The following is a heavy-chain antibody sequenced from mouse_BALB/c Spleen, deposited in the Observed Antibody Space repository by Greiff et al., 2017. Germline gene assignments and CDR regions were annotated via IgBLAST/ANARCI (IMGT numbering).Heavy chain of an antibody. CDR1: GFSLTSYG. Sequence: VHLVESGPGLVQPSQSLSITCTVSGFSLTSYGVHWVRQSPGKGLEWLGVIWSGGSTDYNAAFISRLSISKDNSKSQVFFKMHSLQADDTAIYYCARIRGMITTEFAYWGQGTLVTVSA. V-gene: IGHV2-4-1*01. J-gene: IGHJ3*01. CDR2: IWSGGST. D-gene: IGHD2-4*01. CDR3: ARIRGMITTEFAY.